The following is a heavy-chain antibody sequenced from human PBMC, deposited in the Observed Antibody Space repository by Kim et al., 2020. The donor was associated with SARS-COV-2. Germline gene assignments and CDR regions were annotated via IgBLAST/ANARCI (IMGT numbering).Heavy chain of an antibody. J-gene: IGHJ4*02. CDR2: ISSISRSI. Sequence: GGSLRLSCAASGFRFSNYEMNWVRQTPGKGLELISYISSISRSIYYADSVRGRFTISRDNAKNSLYLQMNSLRAEDTAVYYCATPASTDGWYFDYWGRGTLVTVSS. D-gene: IGHD6-19*01. V-gene: IGHV3-48*03. CDR3: ATPASTDGWYFDY. CDR1: GFRFSNYE.